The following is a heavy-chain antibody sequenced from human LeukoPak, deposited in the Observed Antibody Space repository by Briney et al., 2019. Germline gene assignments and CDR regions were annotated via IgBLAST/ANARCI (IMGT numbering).Heavy chain of an antibody. CDR1: GVTFTNYG. CDR3: AKDPYGTRYFDY. CDR2: ISASGGST. J-gene: IGHJ4*02. Sequence: PGGSLRLSCAVSGVTFTNYGMTWVRQAPGKGLEWVSAISASGGSTYYADSVKGRFTISRDNSKNTVYLQMNSLRAEDTAVYYCAKDPYGTRYFDYWGQGTLVTVSS. V-gene: IGHV3-23*01. D-gene: IGHD2-2*01.